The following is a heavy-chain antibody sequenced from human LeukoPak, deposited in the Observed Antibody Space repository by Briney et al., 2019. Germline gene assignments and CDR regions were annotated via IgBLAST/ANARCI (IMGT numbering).Heavy chain of an antibody. CDR1: GYIFTNYF. V-gene: IGHV5-51*01. CDR2: IYPGDSDT. CDR3: GRLDRPGFNSIDY. Sequence: GESLKISCQTSGYIFTNYFIGWVRQMPGKGLECMGIIYPGDSDTRYSPSFQGQVTISVDKSISAAYLQWSGLRASDTAMYYCGRLDRPGFNSIDYWGQGTLVTVSS. D-gene: IGHD3-9*01. J-gene: IGHJ4*02.